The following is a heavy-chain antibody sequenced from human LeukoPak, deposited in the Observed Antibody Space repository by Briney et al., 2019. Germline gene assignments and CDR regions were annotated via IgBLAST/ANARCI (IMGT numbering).Heavy chain of an antibody. CDR2: IYNSGST. CDR1: GGSISSGNYY. V-gene: IGHV4-61*02. Sequence: PSETLSLTCTVSGGSISSGNYYWSWIRQPARKGLEWIGRIYNSGSTNYNPSLKSRVTISIDTSKNQVSLKLSSVTAADTAMYYCARDSYYYDSTGYYFDYWGQGTLVTVSS. D-gene: IGHD3-22*01. J-gene: IGHJ4*02. CDR3: ARDSYYYDSTGYYFDY.